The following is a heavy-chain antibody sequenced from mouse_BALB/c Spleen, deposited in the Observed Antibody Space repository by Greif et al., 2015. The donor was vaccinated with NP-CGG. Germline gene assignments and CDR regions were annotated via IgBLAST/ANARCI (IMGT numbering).Heavy chain of an antibody. CDR1: GFTFSSYG. J-gene: IGHJ4*01. CDR3: ARVDYPRAMDY. CDR2: INSNGGST. D-gene: IGHD2-4*01. V-gene: IGHV5-6-3*01. Sequence: EVQVVESGGGLVQPGGSLKLSCAASGFTFSSYGMSWVRQTPDKRLELVATINSNGGSTYYPDSVKGRFTISRDNAKNTLYLQMSSLKSEDTAMYYCARVDYPRAMDYWGQGTSVTVSS.